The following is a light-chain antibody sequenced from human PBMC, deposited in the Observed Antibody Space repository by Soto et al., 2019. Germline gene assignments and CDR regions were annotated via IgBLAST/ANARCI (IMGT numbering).Light chain of an antibody. CDR1: SSNIGSKT. V-gene: IGLV1-44*01. CDR2: SNT. J-gene: IGLJ7*01. Sequence: QPVLTQPPSASGTPGQRVTISCSGSSSNIGSKTVNWYQQLPGTAPKLLIYSNTQRPAGVPDRFSGSKSGTSASLAISGLQSEDEADYFCAAWDDSLNGYVFGSGTQLTVL. CDR3: AAWDDSLNGYV.